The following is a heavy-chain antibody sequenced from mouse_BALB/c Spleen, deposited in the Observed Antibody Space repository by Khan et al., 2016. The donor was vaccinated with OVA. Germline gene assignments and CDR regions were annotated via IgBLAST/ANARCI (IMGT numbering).Heavy chain of an antibody. J-gene: IGHJ2*01. CDR3: ARSGDGSLVY. D-gene: IGHD1-1*01. V-gene: IGHV1-81*01. CDR2: IFPGSGDT. Sequence: VQLQESGPEVVKPGSSMKMSCKASGYTFTDYVLNWVKQRSGQGLEWIGQIFPGSGDTYYNDKFKDKATLTADKSANTVFMEFGRLTSKDSAISFCARSGDGSLVYGGQGTTLTVSS. CDR1: GYTFTDYV.